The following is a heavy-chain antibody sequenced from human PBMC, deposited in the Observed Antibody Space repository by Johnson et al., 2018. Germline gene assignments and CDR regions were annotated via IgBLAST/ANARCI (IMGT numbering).Heavy chain of an antibody. CDR1: GFTFSDYG. CDR2: IWYDGNNE. D-gene: IGHD2-15*01. V-gene: IGHV3-33*06. CDR3: AKDGSVSWRPLDY. J-gene: IGHJ4*02. Sequence: QVQLQESGGGVVQPGRSLRLSCAASGFTFSDYGMQWVRQAPGKGLELVASIWYDGNNEYYADSVKGRFTISRDNFRNTVYLEMNNRRAEDTAIYYCAKDGSVSWRPLDYWGRGTLVTVSS.